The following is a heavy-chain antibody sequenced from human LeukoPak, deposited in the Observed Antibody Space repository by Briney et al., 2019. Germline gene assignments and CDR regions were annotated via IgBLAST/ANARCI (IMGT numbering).Heavy chain of an antibody. J-gene: IGHJ4*02. V-gene: IGHV1-2*02. CDR2: INPNSGGT. Sequence: ASVKVSCKASGYTFTGYYMHWVRQAPGQGLEWMGWINPNSGGTNYAQTFQGRVTMTRDTSISTAYMELSSLRSDDTAVYYCARSWSAGNYGNFDYWGQGTLVTVSS. D-gene: IGHD3-9*01. CDR3: ARSWSAGNYGNFDY. CDR1: GYTFTGYY.